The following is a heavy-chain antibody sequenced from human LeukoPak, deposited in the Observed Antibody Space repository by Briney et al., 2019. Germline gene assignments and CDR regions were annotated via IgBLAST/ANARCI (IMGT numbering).Heavy chain of an antibody. D-gene: IGHD5-18*01. CDR3: AREGGYSYGYIVY. V-gene: IGHV4-30-4*01. CDR1: GGSISSGDYY. CDR2: IYYSGST. Sequence: SETLSLTCTVSGGSISSGDYYWSWIRQPPGKGLEWIGYIYYSGSTYYNPSLKSRVTISVDTSKNQFSLKLSSVTAADTAVYYCAREGGYSYGYIVYWGQGTLVTVSS. J-gene: IGHJ4*02.